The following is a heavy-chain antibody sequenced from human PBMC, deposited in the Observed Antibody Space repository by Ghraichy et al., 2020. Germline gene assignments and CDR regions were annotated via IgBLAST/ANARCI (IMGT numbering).Heavy chain of an antibody. CDR3: ARDSLEGWSGYFSAAFDI. J-gene: IGHJ3*02. Sequence: LSLTCAASGFTFSSYSMNWVRQAPGKGLEWVSYISSSSSTIYYADSVKGRFTISRDNAKNSLYLQMNSLRAEDTAVYYCARDSLEGWSGYFSAAFDIWGQGTMVTVSS. CDR2: ISSSSSTI. CDR1: GFTFSSYS. V-gene: IGHV3-48*01. D-gene: IGHD3-3*01.